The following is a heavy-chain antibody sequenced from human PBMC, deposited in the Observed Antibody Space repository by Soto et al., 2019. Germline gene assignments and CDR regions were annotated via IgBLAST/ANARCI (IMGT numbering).Heavy chain of an antibody. D-gene: IGHD3-3*01. V-gene: IGHV1-8*01. CDR2: MNPNTGNT. J-gene: IGHJ6*03. CDR1: GYTFPSYD. CDR3: ARAIRLAPPGLYYYYLDV. Sequence: ASVKVSCKASGYTFPSYDINWVRQATGQGLEWMGWMNPNTGNTGYAQKFQGRVTMTRNTAINTAYMELSSLRSEDTAVYYCARAIRLAPPGLYYYYLDVWGKGTTVTVSS.